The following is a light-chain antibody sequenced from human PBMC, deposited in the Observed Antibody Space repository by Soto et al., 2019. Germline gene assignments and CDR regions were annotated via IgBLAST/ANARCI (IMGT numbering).Light chain of an antibody. J-gene: IGKJ2*01. Sequence: DIQMTQSPSFVSASVGDRVTITCRASQDVGRWLAWFQQRPGKAPKLLIYAASILQSGVPSRFSGSGAGTDFTLTISSLQPEDFATYYCQQANIFPYTFGQGPKLEIK. CDR3: QQANIFPYT. CDR2: AAS. CDR1: QDVGRW. V-gene: IGKV1-12*01.